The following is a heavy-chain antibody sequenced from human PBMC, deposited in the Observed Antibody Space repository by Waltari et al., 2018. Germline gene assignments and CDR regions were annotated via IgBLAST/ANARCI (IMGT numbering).Heavy chain of an antibody. D-gene: IGHD2-15*01. CDR2: ISYDGSNK. V-gene: IGHV3-30-3*01. J-gene: IGHJ4*02. CDR3: ARDQGGRVFDY. Sequence: QVQLVESGGGVVQPGRFLILSFAASGFTFSRCSMPCVRQAPGKGLEWVAVISYDGSNKYYADAVKGRFTISRDNSKNTLYLQMNSLRAEDTAVYYCARDQGGRVFDYWGQGTLVTVSS. CDR1: GFTFSRCS.